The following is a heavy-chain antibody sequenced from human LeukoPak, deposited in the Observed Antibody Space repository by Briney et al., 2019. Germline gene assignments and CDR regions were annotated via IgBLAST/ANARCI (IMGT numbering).Heavy chain of an antibody. J-gene: IGHJ6*03. V-gene: IGHV1-46*01. CDR1: GYTFTSYY. D-gene: IGHD3-10*01. CDR3: ALLGPRGYYYCMDV. CDR2: VNPSGGRT. Sequence: ASVKVSCKASGYTFTSYYMHWVRQAPGQGLEWMGIVNPSGGRTSYAQKFQGRVTMTRDTSTSTVYMELSSLRSEDSAVYYCALLGPRGYYYCMDVWGKGTTVTVSS.